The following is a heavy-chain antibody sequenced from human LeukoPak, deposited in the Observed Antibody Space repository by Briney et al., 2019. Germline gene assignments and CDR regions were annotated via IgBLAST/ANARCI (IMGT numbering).Heavy chain of an antibody. CDR1: GHSISGYF. Sequence: SETLSLTCTVSGHSISGYFWSWIRLPPGKGLEWIGYIYDTEHSNYHPSLRRRVTISIDTSKNQFSLNLSSVTAADTAVYYCARCIVGGSCYYFHCWGRGIQVSVSS. V-gene: IGHV4-4*08. D-gene: IGHD1-26*01. CDR2: IYDTEHS. CDR3: ARCIVGGSCYYFHC. J-gene: IGHJ4*02.